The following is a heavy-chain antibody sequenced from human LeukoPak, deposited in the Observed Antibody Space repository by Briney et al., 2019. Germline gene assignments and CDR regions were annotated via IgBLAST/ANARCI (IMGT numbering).Heavy chain of an antibody. J-gene: IGHJ4*02. CDR1: GGSISSYY. Sequence: SETLSLTCTVSGGSISSYYWSWIRQPAGKGLEWIGRISTSGTTIYNPSLKSRVTMSVDTSKNQFSLKLSSVTAADTAVYYCARALRWLHGTYYFDYWGQGTLVTVSS. V-gene: IGHV4-4*07. D-gene: IGHD5-24*01. CDR3: ARALRWLHGTYYFDY. CDR2: ISTSGTT.